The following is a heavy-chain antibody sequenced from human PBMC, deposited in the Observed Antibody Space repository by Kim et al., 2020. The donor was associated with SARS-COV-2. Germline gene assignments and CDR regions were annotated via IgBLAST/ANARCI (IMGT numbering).Heavy chain of an antibody. CDR2: YKGNT. D-gene: IGHD3-10*01. V-gene: IGHV1-18*01. J-gene: IGHJ4*02. CDR3: AILTRAD. Sequence: YKGNTNYAQKLQGRVTMTTDTSTSTAYMELRSLRSDDTAVYYCAILTRADWGQGTLVTVSS.